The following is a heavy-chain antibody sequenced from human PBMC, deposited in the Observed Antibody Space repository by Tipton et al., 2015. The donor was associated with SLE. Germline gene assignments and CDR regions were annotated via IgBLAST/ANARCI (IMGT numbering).Heavy chain of an antibody. V-gene: IGHV4-61*02. CDR1: GDSFSSGSSS. Sequence: TLSLTCTVSGDSFSSGSSSWNWVRQPAGKGLEWIGLIYNSGITNYNPSLQSRVTLSVDMSKNQFFLRLSSVTAADTGVYYCVRFLGSRYCTNGVCSSPFYFYYYMDFWGKGTTVTVSS. CDR3: VRFLGSRYCTNGVCSSPFYFYYYMDF. J-gene: IGHJ6*03. D-gene: IGHD2-8*01. CDR2: IYNSGIT.